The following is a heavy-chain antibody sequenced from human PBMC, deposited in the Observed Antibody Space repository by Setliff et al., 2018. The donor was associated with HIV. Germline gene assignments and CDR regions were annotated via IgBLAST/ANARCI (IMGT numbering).Heavy chain of an antibody. CDR1: GYTFTSYY. CDR2: INPSSGST. V-gene: IGHV1-46*01. Sequence: ASVKVSCKASGYTFTSYYMHWVRQAPGQGLEWMGIINPSSGSTTYAQKFQGRVTLTRDTSTSTVYMELSGLREEDTAVYYCARNKIGWDTYSVVNYFDPWGQGTLVTVSS. CDR3: ARNKIGWDTYSVVNYFDP. D-gene: IGHD2-21*01. J-gene: IGHJ5*02.